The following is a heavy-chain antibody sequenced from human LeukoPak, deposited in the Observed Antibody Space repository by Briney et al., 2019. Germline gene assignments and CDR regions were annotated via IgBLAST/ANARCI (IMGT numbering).Heavy chain of an antibody. CDR2: IYHSGST. J-gene: IGHJ4*02. CDR1: GYSISSGYY. D-gene: IGHD5-18*01. CDR3: AKDRYSYGCIDY. V-gene: IGHV4-38-2*02. Sequence: SETLSLTCTVSGYSISSGYYWGWIRQPPGKGLEWIGSIYHSGSTYYNPSLKSRVTISVDTSKNQFSLKLSSVTAADTAVYYCAKDRYSYGCIDYWGQGTLVTVSS.